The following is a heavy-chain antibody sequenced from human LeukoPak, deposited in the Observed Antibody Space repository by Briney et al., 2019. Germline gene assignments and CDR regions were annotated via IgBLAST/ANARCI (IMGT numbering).Heavy chain of an antibody. V-gene: IGHV3-21*01. CDR3: ARDLFPSTTAYLDY. CDR1: GFTFSSYS. D-gene: IGHD4-11*01. Sequence: GGSLRLSCAASGFTFSSYSMNWVRQAPGKGLEWVSSISSSSRYIYYADSVKGRFTISRDDAKNSLYLQMNSLRAEDTAVYYCARDLFPSTTAYLDYWGQGTLVTVSS. J-gene: IGHJ4*02. CDR2: ISSSSRYI.